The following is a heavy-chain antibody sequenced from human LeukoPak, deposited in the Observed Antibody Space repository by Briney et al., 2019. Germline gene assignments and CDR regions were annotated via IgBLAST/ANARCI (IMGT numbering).Heavy chain of an antibody. D-gene: IGHD2-15*01. CDR3: AKLDGGYCSGGSCYSRKFDP. CDR1: GFTFSSYA. CDR2: ISGSGGST. V-gene: IGHV3-23*01. Sequence: GGSLRLSCAASGFTFSSYAMSWVRQAPGKGVEWVSAISGSGGSTYYADSVKGRFTISRDNSKNTLYLQMNSLRAEDTAVYYCAKLDGGYCSGGSCYSRKFDPWGQGTLVTVSS. J-gene: IGHJ5*02.